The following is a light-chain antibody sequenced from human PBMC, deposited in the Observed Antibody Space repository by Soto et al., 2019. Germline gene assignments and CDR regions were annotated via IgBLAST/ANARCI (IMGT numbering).Light chain of an antibody. Sequence: DIQLTQSPSFLSASVGDRVTITCRASQGISSYLAWYQQEPGKAPKLLIYSASTLQGGVPSRFGGSGSGTDFTLTISSLQPEDFATYYCQHLNGYPRTFGQGTKVEIK. CDR1: QGISSY. V-gene: IGKV1-9*01. CDR2: SAS. CDR3: QHLNGYPRT. J-gene: IGKJ1*01.